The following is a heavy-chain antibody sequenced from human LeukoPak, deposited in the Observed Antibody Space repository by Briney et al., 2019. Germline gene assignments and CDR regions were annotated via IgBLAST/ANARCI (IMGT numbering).Heavy chain of an antibody. D-gene: IGHD1-14*01. CDR3: ARTHRNLMYFFDY. V-gene: IGHV4-59*12. CDR2: IYYSGNT. Sequence: SETLSLTCTVSGGSISSYYWSWIRQPPGKGLEWIGSIYYSGNTYYNPSLKSRVTISVDTSKNQFSLKLSSVTAADTAVYYCARTHRNLMYFFDYWGQGTLVTVSS. CDR1: GGSISSYY. J-gene: IGHJ4*02.